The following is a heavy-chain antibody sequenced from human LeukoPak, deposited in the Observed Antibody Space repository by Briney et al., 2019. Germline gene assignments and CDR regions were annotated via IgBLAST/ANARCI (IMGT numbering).Heavy chain of an antibody. J-gene: IGHJ4*02. Sequence: PSGTLSLTCAVYGGSFSGYYWSWIRQPPGKGLEWIGEINHSGSTNYNPSLKSRVTISVDTSKNQFSLKLSSVTAADTAVYYCARLIAAAGDYWGQGTLVTVSS. CDR2: INHSGST. CDR1: GGSFSGYY. V-gene: IGHV4-34*01. D-gene: IGHD6-13*01. CDR3: ARLIAAAGDY.